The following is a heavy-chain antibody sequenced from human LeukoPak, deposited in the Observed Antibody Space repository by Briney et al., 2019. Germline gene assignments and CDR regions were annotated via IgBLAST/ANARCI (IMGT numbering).Heavy chain of an antibody. D-gene: IGHD3-3*01. CDR3: ARYYDFWSGYYRGDAFDI. Sequence: PSETLSLTCTVSGGSISSYYWSWIRQPPGEGLEWIGYIYYSGSTNYNPSLKSRVTISVDTSKNQFSLKLSSVTAADTAVYYCARYYDFWSGYYRGDAFDIWGQGTMVTVSS. CDR1: GGSISSYY. J-gene: IGHJ3*02. CDR2: IYYSGST. V-gene: IGHV4-59*01.